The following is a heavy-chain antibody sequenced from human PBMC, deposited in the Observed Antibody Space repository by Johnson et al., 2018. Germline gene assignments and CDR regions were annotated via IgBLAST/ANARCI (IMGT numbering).Heavy chain of an antibody. Sequence: QVQLVQSGAEVKKPGSSVKVSCKASGGTFSSYAISWVRQAPGQGLEWMGGIIPIFGTANYAQKSQGRVTITADESTSTAYMELSSLRSEDTAVYFSARVFQTKVGATIFQHWGQGTLVTVSS. D-gene: IGHD1-26*01. CDR2: IIPIFGTA. J-gene: IGHJ1*01. CDR1: GGTFSSYA. CDR3: ARVFQTKVGATIFQH. V-gene: IGHV1-69*12.